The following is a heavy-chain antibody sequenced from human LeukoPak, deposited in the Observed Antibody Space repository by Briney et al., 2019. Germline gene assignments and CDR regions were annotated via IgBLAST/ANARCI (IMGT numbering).Heavy chain of an antibody. Sequence: GGSLRLSCAASGFTFSSYAMSWVRQAPGKGLEWVSGISGSGGTTYYADSAKGRFTISRDNSKNTLYLQMNSLRAEDTAVYYCAKDIVVVPAAIWGAFHIWGQGTMVTVSS. D-gene: IGHD2-2*02. CDR1: GFTFSSYA. V-gene: IGHV3-23*01. CDR2: ISGSGGTT. J-gene: IGHJ3*02. CDR3: AKDIVVVPAAIWGAFHI.